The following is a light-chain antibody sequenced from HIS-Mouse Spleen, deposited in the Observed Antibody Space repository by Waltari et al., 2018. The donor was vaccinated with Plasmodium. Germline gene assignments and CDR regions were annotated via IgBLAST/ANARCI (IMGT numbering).Light chain of an antibody. V-gene: IGLV2-14*03. Sequence: QSALTQPAPVSGSPGQSITISCTGTTRDVGGYHYVSWYQQHPGKAPKLMIYNVSNRPSGVSNRFSGSKSGNTASLTISGLQAEDEADYYCSSYTSSSTLVFGGGTKLTVL. CDR2: NVS. J-gene: IGLJ2*01. CDR3: SSYTSSSTLV. CDR1: TRDVGGYHY.